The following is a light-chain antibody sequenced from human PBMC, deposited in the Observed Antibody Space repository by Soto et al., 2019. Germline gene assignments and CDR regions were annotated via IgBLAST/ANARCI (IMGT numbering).Light chain of an antibody. V-gene: IGKV3-15*01. CDR1: QSVSSN. CDR2: GAS. Sequence: EIVMTQSPATLSVSPGERATLSCRASQSVSSNLAWYQQKPGQAPRLLIYGASTRATDLPGRFSGSGSGTEFTLTISSLQSEDFAVYYCQQYEAVVTFGQGTKVEI. CDR3: QQYEAVVT. J-gene: IGKJ1*01.